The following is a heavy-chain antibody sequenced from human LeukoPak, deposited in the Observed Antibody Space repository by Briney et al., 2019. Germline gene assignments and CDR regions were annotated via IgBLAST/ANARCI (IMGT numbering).Heavy chain of an antibody. CDR1: GVSISSSSYH. D-gene: IGHD5-18*01. Sequence: PSETLSLTCTVSGVSISSSSYHCDWIRQPPGKGLEWIGRIYDSGRAYYSTTLKRRVAISADTSKTPFSLILNSVTAADTAVYYCTRQVLQTAMDYWGQGNLVTVSS. CDR2: IYDSGRA. V-gene: IGHV4-39*01. CDR3: TRQVLQTAMDY. J-gene: IGHJ4*02.